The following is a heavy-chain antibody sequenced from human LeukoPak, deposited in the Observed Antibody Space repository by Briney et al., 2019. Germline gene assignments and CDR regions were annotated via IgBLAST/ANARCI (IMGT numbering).Heavy chain of an antibody. D-gene: IGHD3-10*01. CDR1: GFTVSSNY. Sequence: GSLRLSCAASGFTVSSNYMSWVRQAPGKGLEWVSVIYSGGSTYYADSVKGRFTISRDNSKNTLYLQMNSLRAEDTAVYYCARDPGYYYGVDVWGQGTTVTVSS. CDR2: IYSGGST. J-gene: IGHJ6*02. V-gene: IGHV3-66*01. CDR3: ARDPGYYYGVDV.